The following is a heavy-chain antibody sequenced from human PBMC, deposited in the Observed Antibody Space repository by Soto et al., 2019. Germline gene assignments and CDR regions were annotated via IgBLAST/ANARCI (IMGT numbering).Heavy chain of an antibody. J-gene: IGHJ6*02. D-gene: IGHD2-8*01. CDR2: INPKSGGT. V-gene: IGHV1-2*04. Sequence: ASVKVSCKASGYSFTDYHIHWVRQAPGQGLEWLGRINPKSGGTITAQKFQGWVTMTGDRSISTVYMELTRLGSDDTAVYFCARGHSTDCSNGVCSFFYNHEMDVWGQGTTVTVSS. CDR1: GYSFTDYH. CDR3: ARGHSTDCSNGVCSFFYNHEMDV.